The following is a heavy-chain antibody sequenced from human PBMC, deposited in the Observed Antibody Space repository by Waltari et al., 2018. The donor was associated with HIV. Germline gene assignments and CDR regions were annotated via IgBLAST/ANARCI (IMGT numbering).Heavy chain of an antibody. CDR1: GFTFSSYW. CDR2: IKQDGSEK. V-gene: IGHV3-7*01. Sequence: EVQLVESGGGLVQPGGSLRLSCAASGFTFSSYWMSWVRQAPGKGLEWVANIKQDGSEKYYVDSVKGRFTISRDNAKNSLYLQMNSLRAEDTAVYYCARAGYCSSTSCYHIDYWGQGTLVTVSS. J-gene: IGHJ4*02. CDR3: ARAGYCSSTSCYHIDY. D-gene: IGHD2-2*01.